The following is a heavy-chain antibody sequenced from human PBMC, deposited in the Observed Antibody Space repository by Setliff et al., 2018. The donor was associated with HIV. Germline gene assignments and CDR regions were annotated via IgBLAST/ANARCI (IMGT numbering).Heavy chain of an antibody. CDR3: ANGGSGCQFDY. Sequence: ASVKVSCKSSGNTFTRQSHDLHWVRQVPGEGLEWMGWINLVTGKTAYLRKFQGRVTVTIDTSASTAYMEMTSLSSEDTAVYYCANGGSGCQFDYWGQGTLVTVS. V-gene: IGHV1-3*01. J-gene: IGHJ4*02. CDR2: INLVTGKT. CDR1: GNTFTRQSHD. D-gene: IGHD3-10*01.